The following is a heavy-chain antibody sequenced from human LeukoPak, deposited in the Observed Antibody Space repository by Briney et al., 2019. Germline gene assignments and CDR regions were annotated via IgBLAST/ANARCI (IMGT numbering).Heavy chain of an antibody. CDR1: GFTFSGYW. CDR2: IKRDGSEK. J-gene: IGHJ4*02. CDR3: ARDSLSGSQDY. D-gene: IGHD1-26*01. Sequence: GGSLRLSCAASGFTFSGYWMSWVRQAPGKGLEWVANIKRDGSEKYYVDSVKGRFTISRDNAKNSLYLQMNSLRAEDTAVYYCARDSLSGSQDYWGQGTLVTVSS. V-gene: IGHV3-7*01.